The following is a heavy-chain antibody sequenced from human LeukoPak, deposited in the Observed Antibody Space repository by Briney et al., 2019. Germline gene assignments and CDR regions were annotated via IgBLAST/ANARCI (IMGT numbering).Heavy chain of an antibody. D-gene: IGHD5-18*01. J-gene: IGHJ4*02. CDR2: IYYSGST. CDR3: ARDGQRDTRPY. Sequence: SETLSLTCTVSGGSISSSSCYWGWIRQSPGKGLEWIGSIYYSGSTYYNPSLKSRVTISVDTSKNQFSLKLSSVTAADTAVYYCARDGQRDTRPYWGQGTLVTVSS. V-gene: IGHV4-39*07. CDR1: GGSISSSSCY.